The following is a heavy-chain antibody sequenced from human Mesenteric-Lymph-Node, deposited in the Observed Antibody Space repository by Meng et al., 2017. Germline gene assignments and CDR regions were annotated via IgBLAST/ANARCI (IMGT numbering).Heavy chain of an antibody. Sequence: GESLKISCTASGFTFGDYAMSWFRQAPGKGLEWVGFIRSKAYGGTTEYAASVKGRFTISRDDSKSIAYLQMNSLKTEDTAVYYCTQYCSGGSCYYYYYGMDVWGQGTTVTVSS. D-gene: IGHD2-15*01. CDR1: GFTFGDYA. J-gene: IGHJ6*02. V-gene: IGHV3-49*03. CDR3: TQYCSGGSCYYYYYGMDV. CDR2: IRSKAYGGTT.